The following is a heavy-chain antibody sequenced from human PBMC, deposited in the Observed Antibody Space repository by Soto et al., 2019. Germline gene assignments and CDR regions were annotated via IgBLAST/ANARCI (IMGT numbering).Heavy chain of an antibody. CDR3: ARDHRTLDYYYYGMDV. CDR1: GFTFSSYW. V-gene: IGHV3-7*03. Sequence: PVGSLRLSCAASGFTFSSYWMSWVRQAPGKGLEWVANIKQDGSEKYYVDSVKGRFTISRDNAKNSLYLQMNSLRAEDTAVYYCARDHRTLDYYYYGMDVWGQGTTVTVSS. D-gene: IGHD1-7*01. J-gene: IGHJ6*02. CDR2: IKQDGSEK.